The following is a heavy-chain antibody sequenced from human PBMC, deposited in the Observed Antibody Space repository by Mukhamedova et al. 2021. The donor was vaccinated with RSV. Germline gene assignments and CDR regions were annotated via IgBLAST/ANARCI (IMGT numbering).Heavy chain of an antibody. Sequence: IRQPPGKGLEWIGSIYYSGSTYYNPSLKSRVTISVDTSKNQFSLKLSSVTAADTAVYYCARNGLGGVVDYWGQGTLDTVSS. CDR3: ARNGLGGVVDY. CDR2: IYYSGST. V-gene: IGHV4-39*01. J-gene: IGHJ4*02. D-gene: IGHD3-16*01.